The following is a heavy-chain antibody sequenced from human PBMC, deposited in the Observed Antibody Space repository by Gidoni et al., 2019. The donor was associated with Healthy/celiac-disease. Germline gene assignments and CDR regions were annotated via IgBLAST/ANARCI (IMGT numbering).Heavy chain of an antibody. CDR3: ARVIRGYYVLDY. CDR2: IYYSGST. Sequence: QGQLQESGPGLVKPSQTLSLTCTVAGGSISSGGYYWSWIRQHPGKGLEWFGYIYYSGSTYYNPSLKSRVTISVDTSKNQFSLKLSSVTAADTAVYYCARVIRGYYVLDYWGQGTLVTVSS. D-gene: IGHD3-22*01. J-gene: IGHJ4*02. CDR1: GGSISSGGYY. V-gene: IGHV4-31*03.